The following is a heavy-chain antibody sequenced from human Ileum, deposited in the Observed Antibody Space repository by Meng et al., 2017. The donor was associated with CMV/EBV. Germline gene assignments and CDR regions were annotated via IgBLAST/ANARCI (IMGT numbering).Heavy chain of an antibody. J-gene: IGHJ4*02. CDR1: GGSVSSGSYY. V-gene: IGHV4-61*01. CDR2: IYYSGST. D-gene: IGHD3-3*01. CDR3: ARLHYDFSRPIKDY. Sequence: SGGSVSSGSYYWSWIRLPPGKGLEWIGYIYYSGSTNYNPSLKSRVTISVDTSKNQFSLKLSSVTAADTAVYYCARLHYDFSRPIKDYWGQGTLVTVSS.